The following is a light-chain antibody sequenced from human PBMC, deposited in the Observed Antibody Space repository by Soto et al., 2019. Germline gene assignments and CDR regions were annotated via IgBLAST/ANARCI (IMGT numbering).Light chain of an antibody. J-gene: IGLJ2*01. CDR2: EVS. V-gene: IGLV2-14*01. CDR1: SSDVGAYNY. CDR3: SSYTSSSTLV. Sequence: QSVLTQPASVSGSPGQSITISCSGTSSDVGAYNYVSWYQQHPGKAPKLMIYEVSNRPLGVFNRFSGSKSGNTASLTISGLLAEDEADYYCSSYTSSSTLVFGGGTKVTVL.